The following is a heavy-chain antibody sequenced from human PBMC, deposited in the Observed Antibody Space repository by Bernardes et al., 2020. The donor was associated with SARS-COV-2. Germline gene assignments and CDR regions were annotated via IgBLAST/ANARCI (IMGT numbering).Heavy chain of an antibody. Sequence: ASVKVSCKASGYIFTGYYMHWVRQAPGQGLEWMGWNNPNSGGTNYAQKFQGRVTMTRDTSISTAYMELSRLRSDDTDVYYCAIPPTNYDRYGMDVWGQGTTVTVSS. CDR1: GYIFTGYY. J-gene: IGHJ6*02. CDR3: AIPPTNYDRYGMDV. CDR2: NNPNSGGT. V-gene: IGHV1-2*02. D-gene: IGHD3-22*01.